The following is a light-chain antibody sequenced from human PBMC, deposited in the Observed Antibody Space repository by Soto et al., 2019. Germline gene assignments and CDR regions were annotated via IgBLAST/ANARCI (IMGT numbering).Light chain of an antibody. V-gene: IGKV2-30*01. CDR2: KVS. J-gene: IGKJ5*01. CDR3: MQALQTPPT. CDR1: QMLENSDCNTY. Sequence: VLMTQSPVSLSVTLGQPASISFRSIQMLENSDCNTYLTWFQQRPGQSPRRLIYKVSNRASGVPDRFSGSGSGTDFTLKISRVEAEDVGVYYCMQALQTPPTFGQGTRLEIK.